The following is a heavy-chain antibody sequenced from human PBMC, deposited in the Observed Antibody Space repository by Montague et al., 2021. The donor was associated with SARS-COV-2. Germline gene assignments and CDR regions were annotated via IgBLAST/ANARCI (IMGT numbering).Heavy chain of an antibody. Sequence: SETLSLTCTVSGGSISSSSYYWGWIRQPPGKGLEWIGSIYYSGSTYYNPSLKSRVTISVDTSKNQFSLKLSSVTAADTAVYYCARAPVAHITIFGVVTSFDYWGQGTLSPSPQ. CDR1: GGSISSSSYY. V-gene: IGHV4-39*07. CDR3: ARAPVAHITIFGVVTSFDY. CDR2: IYYSGST. D-gene: IGHD3-3*01. J-gene: IGHJ4*02.